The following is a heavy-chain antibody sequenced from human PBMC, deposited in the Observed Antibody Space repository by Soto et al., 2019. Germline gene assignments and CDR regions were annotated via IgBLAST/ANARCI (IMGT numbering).Heavy chain of an antibody. Sequence: QVQLVQSGAEVKKPGASVKVSCKASGYTFTSYYMHWVRQAPGQGLEWMGIINPSGGSTSYAQKFQGRVAMTRDTYTSTGYMGRRSLRSEDTAVYYCARGMRDGAAAYYYYGMDVWGQGTTVTVSS. D-gene: IGHD6-13*01. CDR2: INPSGGST. CDR3: ARGMRDGAAAYYYYGMDV. V-gene: IGHV1-46*01. J-gene: IGHJ6*02. CDR1: GYTFTSYY.